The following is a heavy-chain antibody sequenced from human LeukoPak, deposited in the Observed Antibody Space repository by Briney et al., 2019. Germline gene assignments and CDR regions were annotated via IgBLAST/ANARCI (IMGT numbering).Heavy chain of an antibody. CDR2: INPNSGGT. J-gene: IGHJ6*02. V-gene: IGHV1-2*02. CDR3: ARGFPSGYYSYGMDV. D-gene: IGHD3-10*01. CDR1: GYPFTGHY. Sequence: GVSVKVFCKACGYPFTGHYVLCVPQASGQGLEWMGWINPNSGGTNYAQKFRGRVTMTRDTSISTAYMELSRLTSDATAVYYCARGFPSGYYSYGMDVWGRGTTVTVSS.